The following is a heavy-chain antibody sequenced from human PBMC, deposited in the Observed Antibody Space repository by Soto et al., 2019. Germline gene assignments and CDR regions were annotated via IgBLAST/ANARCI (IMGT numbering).Heavy chain of an antibody. J-gene: IGHJ5*02. V-gene: IGHV3-30*18. D-gene: IGHD1-1*01. CDR3: AKDRSNWNDGGLWFDP. CDR2: ISYDGSNK. Sequence: QVQLVESGGGVVQPGRSLRLSCAASGFTFSSYGMHWVRQAPGKGLEWVAVISYDGSNKYYADSVKGRFTISRDNSKNXLYLQLNSLRAEDTAVYYCAKDRSNWNDGGLWFDPWGQGTLVTVSS. CDR1: GFTFSSYG.